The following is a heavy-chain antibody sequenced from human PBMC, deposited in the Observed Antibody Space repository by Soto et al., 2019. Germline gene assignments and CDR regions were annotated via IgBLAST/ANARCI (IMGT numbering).Heavy chain of an antibody. CDR1: GGSMSSYY. CDR2: IYYSGST. V-gene: IGHV4-59*08. D-gene: IGHD6-13*01. CDR3: ARHKTSSSWSEYYYYYMDV. J-gene: IGHJ6*03. Sequence: SETLSLTCTVSGGSMSSYYWSWIRQPPGKGLEWIGYIYYSGSTNYNPSLKSRVTISVDTSKNQFSLKLSSVTAADTAVYYCARHKTSSSWSEYYYYYMDVWGKGTTVTVSS.